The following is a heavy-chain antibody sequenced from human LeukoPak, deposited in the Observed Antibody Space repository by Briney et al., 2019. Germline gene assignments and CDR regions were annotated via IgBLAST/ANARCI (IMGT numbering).Heavy chain of an antibody. CDR2: ISAYNGNT. J-gene: IGHJ6*02. CDR1: GYTFTSYG. V-gene: IGHV1-18*01. Sequence: ASVKVSCKASGYTFTSYGISWVRQAPGQGLEWMGWISAYNGNTNYAQKLQGRVTMTTDTSTSTAYMELRSLRSDDTAVYYCARGMSSSWPYYYYYYGMDVWGQGTTVTVSS. CDR3: ARGMSSSWPYYYYYYGMDV. D-gene: IGHD6-13*01.